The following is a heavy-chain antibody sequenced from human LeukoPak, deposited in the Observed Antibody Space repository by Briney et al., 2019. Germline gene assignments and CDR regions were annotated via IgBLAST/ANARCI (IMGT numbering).Heavy chain of an antibody. CDR2: ISSSSSYI. V-gene: IGHV3-21*01. D-gene: IGHD1-14*01. CDR1: GFTFRSYG. J-gene: IGHJ1*01. Sequence: GGSLRLSCAAPGFTFRSYGIHWVRQAPRKGLGWVSSISSSSSYIYYADSVKGRFTISRDNAKNSLYLQMNSLRAEDTAVYYCTGPRYFQHWGQGTLVTVSS. CDR3: TGPRYFQH.